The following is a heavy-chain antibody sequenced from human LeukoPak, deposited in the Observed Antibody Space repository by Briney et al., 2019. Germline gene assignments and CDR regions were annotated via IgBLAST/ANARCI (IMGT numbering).Heavy chain of an antibody. CDR3: ARGHTGTYYYYYMDV. J-gene: IGHJ6*03. CDR1: GFTFSSYG. CDR2: IRYDGSNK. D-gene: IGHD4-17*01. Sequence: PGGSLRLSCAAFGFTFSSYGMHWVRQAPGKGLEWVAFIRYDGSNKYYADSVKGRFTISRDNSKNTLYLQMNSLRAEDTAVYYCARGHTGTYYYYYMDVWGKGTTVTVSS. V-gene: IGHV3-30*02.